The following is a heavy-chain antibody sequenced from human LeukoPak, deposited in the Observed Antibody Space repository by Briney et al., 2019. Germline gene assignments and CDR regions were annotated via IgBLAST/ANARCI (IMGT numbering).Heavy chain of an antibody. D-gene: IGHD1-26*01. V-gene: IGHV3-23*01. Sequence: GGSLRLSCAASGFTFSSYAMNWVRQAPGKGLEWVSGMSSGGGYTYYADSVKGRFTISRDNSQNTLSLQMSDLRAEDTAIYYCAKSQYTGNYHFDNWGQGTLVTVSS. CDR3: AKSQYTGNYHFDN. CDR2: MSSGGGYT. CDR1: GFTFSSYA. J-gene: IGHJ4*02.